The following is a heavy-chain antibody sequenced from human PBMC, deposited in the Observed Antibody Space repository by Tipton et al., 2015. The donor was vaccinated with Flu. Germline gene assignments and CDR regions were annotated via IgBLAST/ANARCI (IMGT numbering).Heavy chain of an antibody. Sequence: QLVQSGGGVVQPGRSLRLSCAASGFTFSSYGMHWVRQAPGKGLEWVAVIWYDGSNKYYADSVKGRFTISRDNSKNTLYLQMNSLRAEDTAVYYCARDPAGVQGETDYWGQGTLVTVSS. CDR1: GFTFSSYG. V-gene: IGHV3-33*01. CDR2: IWYDGSNK. J-gene: IGHJ4*02. CDR3: ARDPAGVQGETDY. D-gene: IGHD3-10*01.